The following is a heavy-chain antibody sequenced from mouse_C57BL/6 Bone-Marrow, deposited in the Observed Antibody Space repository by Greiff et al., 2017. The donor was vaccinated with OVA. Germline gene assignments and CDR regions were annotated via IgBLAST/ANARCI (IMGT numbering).Heavy chain of an antibody. CDR3: ARNRAVGAGDWYFDV. CDR1: GFNITNTY. J-gene: IGHJ1*03. Sequence: VQLKQSVAELVRPGASVKLSCTASGFNITNTYMHWVKQRPEQGLEWIGRIDPANGNTKYAPKFQGKATITADTSSNTAYLQLSSLTSEDTAIYYCARNRAVGAGDWYFDVWGTGTTVTVSS. V-gene: IGHV14-3*01. CDR2: IDPANGNT. D-gene: IGHD1-1*01.